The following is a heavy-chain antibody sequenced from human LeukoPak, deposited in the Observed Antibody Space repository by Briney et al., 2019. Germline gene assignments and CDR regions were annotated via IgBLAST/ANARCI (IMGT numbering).Heavy chain of an antibody. Sequence: GASVKVSCKASGYTFTSCDINWVRQATGQGLEWMGWMNPNSGNTGYAQKFQGRVTMTRNTSISTAYMELSSLRSEDTAVYYCARVIVVVVAAHPFDGMDVWGQGTTVTVSS. CDR3: ARVIVVVVAAHPFDGMDV. J-gene: IGHJ6*02. D-gene: IGHD2-15*01. V-gene: IGHV1-8*01. CDR2: MNPNSGNT. CDR1: GYTFTSCD.